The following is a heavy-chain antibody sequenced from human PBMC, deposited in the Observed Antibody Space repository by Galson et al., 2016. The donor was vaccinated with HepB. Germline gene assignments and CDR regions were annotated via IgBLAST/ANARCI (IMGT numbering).Heavy chain of an antibody. CDR2: VHPSGST. CDR3: ARGIDAYKSGY. V-gene: IGHV4-4*08. Sequence: SETLSLTCTVSGGSIDDSYWNWIRQPPGKRMEWIACVHPSGSTHYNPSLQSRVTISKDTAKSQVSLRLTSVTATDTAVYYCARGIDAYKSGYWGQGALVTVSS. D-gene: IGHD5-24*01. J-gene: IGHJ4*02. CDR1: GGSIDDSY.